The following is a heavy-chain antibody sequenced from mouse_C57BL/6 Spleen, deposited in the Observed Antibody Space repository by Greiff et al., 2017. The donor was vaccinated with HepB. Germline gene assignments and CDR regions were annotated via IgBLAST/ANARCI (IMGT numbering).Heavy chain of an antibody. J-gene: IGHJ1*03. CDR2: ISNLAYSI. CDR1: GFTFSDYG. Sequence: EVKLMESGGGLVQPGGSLKLSCAASGFTFSDYGMAWVRQAPRKGPEWVAFISNLAYSIYYADTVTGRFTISRENAKNTLYLEMSSLRSEDTAMYYCARVYGSSYRWYFDVWGTGTTVTVSS. D-gene: IGHD1-1*01. CDR3: ARVYGSSYRWYFDV. V-gene: IGHV5-15*01.